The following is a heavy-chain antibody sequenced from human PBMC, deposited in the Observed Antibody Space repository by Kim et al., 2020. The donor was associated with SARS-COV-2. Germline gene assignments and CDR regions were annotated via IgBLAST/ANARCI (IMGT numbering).Heavy chain of an antibody. CDR2: TFYSETT. CDR1: GGSISSGNYY. Sequence: SETLSLTCTVSGGSISSGNYYWGWIRQPPGKGLEWIGSTFYSETTYDNPSLKRRVTLSVDTSKTQFYLRLSSVTASDTAVYYCGRHVSPNYYDRAFDPWGLGTLVTVSS. J-gene: IGHJ5*02. CDR3: GRHVSPNYYDRAFDP. V-gene: IGHV4-39*01. D-gene: IGHD3-22*01.